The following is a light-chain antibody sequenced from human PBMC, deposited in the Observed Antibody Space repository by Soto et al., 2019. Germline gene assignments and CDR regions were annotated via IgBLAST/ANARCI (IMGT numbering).Light chain of an antibody. CDR1: SSDDVGYNY. CDR3: SSYTSSSTVV. CDR2: DVS. Sequence: QSALTQPASVSGSPGQSMTISCTGTSSDDVGYNYVSWYQQHPGKAPKLMIYDVSNRPSGVSNRFSGSKSGNTASLTISGLQAEDEADYYCSSYTSSSTVVFGGGTKLTVL. V-gene: IGLV2-14*01. J-gene: IGLJ2*01.